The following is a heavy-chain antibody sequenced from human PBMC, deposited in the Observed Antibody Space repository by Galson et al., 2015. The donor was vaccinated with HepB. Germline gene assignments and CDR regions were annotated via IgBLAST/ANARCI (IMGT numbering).Heavy chain of an antibody. Sequence: SLRLSCAASGFTFSSYGMHWVRQAPGKGLEWVSVIWYDGSNKYYADSVKGRFTISRDNSKNTLYLQMNSLRAEDTAVYYCATPYYDSSGQQGPFDSWGQGTLVTVSS. CDR2: IWYDGSNK. V-gene: IGHV3-33*01. CDR1: GFTFSSYG. J-gene: IGHJ4*02. CDR3: ATPYYDSSGQQGPFDS. D-gene: IGHD3-22*01.